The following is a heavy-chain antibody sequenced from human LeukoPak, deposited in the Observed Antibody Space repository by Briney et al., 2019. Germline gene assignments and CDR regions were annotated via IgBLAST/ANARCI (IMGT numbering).Heavy chain of an antibody. D-gene: IGHD3-10*01. Sequence: ASVKVSCKACGFTFTSSAVQWVRQARGQRLEWIGWIVVGSGNTNYAQKFQERVTITRDMSTSTAYMELSSLRSEDTAVYYCAAEIYYGSGSYSLYFDYWGQGTLVTVSS. V-gene: IGHV1-58*01. CDR3: AAEIYYGSGSYSLYFDY. J-gene: IGHJ4*02. CDR1: GFTFTSSA. CDR2: IVVGSGNT.